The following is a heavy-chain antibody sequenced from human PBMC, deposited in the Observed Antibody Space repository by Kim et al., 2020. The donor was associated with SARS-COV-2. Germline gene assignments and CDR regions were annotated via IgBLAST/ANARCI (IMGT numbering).Heavy chain of an antibody. CDR2: IIPIFGTA. J-gene: IGHJ6*02. D-gene: IGHD5-18*01. CDR3: ARVGDTAMVLRTRWEGYYYYGMDV. CDR1: GGTFSSYA. Sequence: SVKVSCKASGGTFSSYAISWVRQAPGQGLEWMGGIIPIFGTANYAQKFQGRVTITADESTSTAYMELSSLRSEDTAVYYCARVGDTAMVLRTRWEGYYYYGMDVWGQGTTVTVSS. V-gene: IGHV1-69*13.